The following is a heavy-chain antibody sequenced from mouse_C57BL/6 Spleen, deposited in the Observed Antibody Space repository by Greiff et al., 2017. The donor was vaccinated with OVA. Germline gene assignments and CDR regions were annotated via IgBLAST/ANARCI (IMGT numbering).Heavy chain of an antibody. CDR2: INTDGSST. CDR1: GFTFSDYY. CDR3: ARGYGSSSYAMDY. Sequence: EVQLVESEGGLVQPGSSMKLSCTASGFTFSDYYMDWVRQVPEKGLEWVANINTDGSSTYYLDSLKSRFIISTDNAKNILYLQMSSLKSEDTATYYCARGYGSSSYAMDYWGQGTSVTVSS. J-gene: IGHJ4*01. V-gene: IGHV5-16*01. D-gene: IGHD1-1*01.